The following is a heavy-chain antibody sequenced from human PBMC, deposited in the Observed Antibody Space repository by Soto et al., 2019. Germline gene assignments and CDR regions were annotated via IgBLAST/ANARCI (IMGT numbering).Heavy chain of an antibody. Sequence: PSETLSLTCTVSGGSISSYYWSWIWQPPGKGLEWIGFISDSGSTNHNPSLKSRATISVDTSKNQFSLTLRLVTAADTAVYYCARDAVAGYNPPYGTDVWGQGTTVTVSS. CDR3: ARDAVAGYNPPYGTDV. CDR1: GGSISSYY. D-gene: IGHD6-19*01. V-gene: IGHV4-59*01. J-gene: IGHJ6*02. CDR2: ISDSGST.